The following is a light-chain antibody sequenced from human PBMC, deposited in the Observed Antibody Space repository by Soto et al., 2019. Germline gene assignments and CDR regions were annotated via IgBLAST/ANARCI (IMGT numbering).Light chain of an antibody. Sequence: EVVMTQSPAALSVSPGERATLSCRASQSINSNLAWYQQKPGQAPRLLIYGASTLATGIPARFSGAGSGTDFTLTISSLQSEEFAVYYCQQYNTWPGWTFGQGTKVEIK. CDR2: GAS. CDR1: QSINSN. V-gene: IGKV3-15*01. CDR3: QQYNTWPGWT. J-gene: IGKJ1*01.